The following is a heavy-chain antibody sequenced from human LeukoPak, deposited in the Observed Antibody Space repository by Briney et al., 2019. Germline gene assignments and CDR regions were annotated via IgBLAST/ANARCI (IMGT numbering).Heavy chain of an antibody. J-gene: IGHJ4*02. CDR2: INHSGST. Sequence: PSETLSLTCAVYGGSFSGYYWSWVRQPPGKGLEWIGEINHSGSTNYNPSLKSRVTISVDTSKNQFSLKLSSVTAADTAVYYCALVSGGWYLNTNWGQGTLVTVSS. D-gene: IGHD6-19*01. CDR1: GGSFSGYY. V-gene: IGHV4-34*01. CDR3: ALVSGGWYLNTN.